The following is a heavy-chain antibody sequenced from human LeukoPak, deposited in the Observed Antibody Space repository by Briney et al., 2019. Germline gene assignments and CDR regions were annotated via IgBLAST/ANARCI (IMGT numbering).Heavy chain of an antibody. CDR1: GGSISSYY. D-gene: IGHD5-18*01. J-gene: IGHJ4*02. V-gene: IGHV4-59*01. Sequence: PSETLSLTCTVSGGSISSYYWSWIRQPPGKGLEWIGYIYYSGSTNYNPPLKSRVTISVDTSKNQFSLKLSSVTAADTAVYYCARVSGYFPLYYFDYWGQGTLVTVSS. CDR2: IYYSGST. CDR3: ARVSGYFPLYYFDY.